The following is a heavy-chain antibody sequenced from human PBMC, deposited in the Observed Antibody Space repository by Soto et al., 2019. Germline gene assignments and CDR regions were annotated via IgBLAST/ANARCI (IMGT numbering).Heavy chain of an antibody. D-gene: IGHD2-15*01. Sequence: QVQLVQSGAEVKKPGASVKVSCKASGYTFTSHSVHWVRQAPGQGLEWMGIVNRSGGTANYAQKCQGRVTMTRDTSTNTVYMELSSLKSEDTAVYYCARRYCSGGSCFCDYWGQGTLVSVSS. CDR2: VNRSGGTA. CDR3: ARRYCSGGSCFCDY. J-gene: IGHJ4*02. CDR1: GYTFTSHS. V-gene: IGHV1-46*01.